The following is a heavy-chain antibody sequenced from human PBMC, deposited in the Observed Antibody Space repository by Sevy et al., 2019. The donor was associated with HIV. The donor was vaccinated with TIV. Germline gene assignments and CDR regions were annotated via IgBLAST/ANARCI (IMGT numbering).Heavy chain of an antibody. CDR1: GFTFGSYS. CDR2: ISSSSSYI. CDR3: ARATVAGTGY. D-gene: IGHD6-19*01. J-gene: IGHJ4*02. Sequence: GGSLRLSCAASGFTFGSYSMNWVRQAPGKGLEWVSSISSSSSYIYYADSVKGRFTISRDNAKNSLYLQMNSLRAEDTAVYYCARATVAGTGYWGQGTLVTVSS. V-gene: IGHV3-21*01.